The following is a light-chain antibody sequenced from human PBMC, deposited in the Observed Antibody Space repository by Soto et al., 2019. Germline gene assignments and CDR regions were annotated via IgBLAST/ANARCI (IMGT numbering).Light chain of an antibody. CDR2: GAS. Sequence: EIVMTQSPATLSVSPGERATLSCRASQSVSSNLAWYQQKPGQAPRLLIYGASTRATGIPARFSGSGSGTEFTLTISSLQSEDFAVYYCQQYDNWPPVTFGQGTKVEIK. CDR3: QQYDNWPPVT. J-gene: IGKJ1*01. CDR1: QSVSSN. V-gene: IGKV3-15*01.